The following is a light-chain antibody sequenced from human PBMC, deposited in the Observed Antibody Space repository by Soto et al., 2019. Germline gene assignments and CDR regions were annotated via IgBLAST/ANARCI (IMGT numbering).Light chain of an antibody. Sequence: QSALTQPASVSGSPGQSITIYCTGTSSDVGGYNYVSWYQHHPGKAPKLMIYDVSNRPSGVSNRFSGSKSGNTASLTISGLQAEDEVDYYCSSYISSNTRVFGGGTKVTVL. CDR1: SSDVGGYNY. CDR3: SSYISSNTRV. V-gene: IGLV2-14*03. J-gene: IGLJ3*02. CDR2: DVS.